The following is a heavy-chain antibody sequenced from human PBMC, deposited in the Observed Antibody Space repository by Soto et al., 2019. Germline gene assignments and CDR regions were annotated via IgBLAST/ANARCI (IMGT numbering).Heavy chain of an antibody. CDR2: ISYDGSNE. J-gene: IGHJ4*02. V-gene: IGHV3-30*03. CDR3: AIYSSGWYPLDY. Sequence: GGSLRLSCAASGFTFSSYGMHWVRQAPGKGLEWVAVISYDGSNEYYADSVKGRFTISRDNSKNTLYLQMNSLRAEDTAVYYCAIYSSGWYPLDYWGQGTLVTVS. D-gene: IGHD6-19*01. CDR1: GFTFSSYG.